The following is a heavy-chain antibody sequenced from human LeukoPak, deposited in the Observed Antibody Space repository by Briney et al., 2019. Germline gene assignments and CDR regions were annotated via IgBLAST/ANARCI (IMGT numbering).Heavy chain of an antibody. V-gene: IGHV1-2*02. J-gene: IGHJ6*03. D-gene: IGHD3-22*01. Sequence: ASVKVSCKASGYTFTSYDINWVRQAPGQGLEWMGRINPNTGGTNYAQKFQGRVTMTRDTSNSTTYLELSRLSSDDTAVYYCARDPKNFYDSKFDYYHMDVWGKGATVTISS. CDR1: GYTFTSYD. CDR3: ARDPKNFYDSKFDYYHMDV. CDR2: INPNTGGT.